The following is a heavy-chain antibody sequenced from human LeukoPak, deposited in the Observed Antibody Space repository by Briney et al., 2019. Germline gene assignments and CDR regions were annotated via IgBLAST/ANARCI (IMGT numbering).Heavy chain of an antibody. Sequence: SETLSLTCAVYGESFKDYYWNWIRQPPGKGLEWIGEINRSGSSNYNPSLKSRVTISVDTSKNQFSLKLSSVTAADTAVYYCARSGTYQHSSSYDYWGQGTLVTVSS. CDR1: GESFKDYY. V-gene: IGHV4-34*01. J-gene: IGHJ4*02. CDR3: ARSGTYQHSSSYDY. CDR2: INRSGSS. D-gene: IGHD6-13*01.